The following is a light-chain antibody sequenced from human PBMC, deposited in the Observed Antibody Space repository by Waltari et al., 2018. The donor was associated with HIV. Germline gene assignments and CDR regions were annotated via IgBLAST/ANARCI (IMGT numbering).Light chain of an antibody. Sequence: SYDLTQPPSVSVSPGQPANITCSGDKLGDKYACWYQRKPGQSPVLVLDQDTKRPSGIPERFSGSNSAYTASLTISGTQAMDEADYYCQAWDSSTCVFGGGTKLTVL. CDR3: QAWDSSTCV. V-gene: IGLV3-1*01. CDR1: KLGDKY. J-gene: IGLJ2*01. CDR2: QDT.